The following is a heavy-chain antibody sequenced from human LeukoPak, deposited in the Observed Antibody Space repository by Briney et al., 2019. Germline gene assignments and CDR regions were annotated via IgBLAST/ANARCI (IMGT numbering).Heavy chain of an antibody. CDR2: IIPIFGTA. D-gene: IGHD5-24*01. Sequence: SVKVSCKASGGTFSNYAISWVRQAPGQGLEWMGGIIPIFGTANYAQKFQGRVTITADESTSTAYMELSSLRSEDTAVYYCARKKMEDGYNTFDYWGQGTLVTVSS. J-gene: IGHJ4*02. CDR1: GGTFSNYA. V-gene: IGHV1-69*13. CDR3: ARKKMEDGYNTFDY.